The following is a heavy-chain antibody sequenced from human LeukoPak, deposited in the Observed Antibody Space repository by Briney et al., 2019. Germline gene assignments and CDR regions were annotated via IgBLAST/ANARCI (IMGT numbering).Heavy chain of an antibody. CDR2: INAGNGNT. CDR1: VYTFTSYA. J-gene: IGHJ4*02. Sequence: ASVKVSCKASVYTFTSYAMHWVRQAPGQRLEWMGWINAGNGNTKYSQEFQGRVTITRDTSASTAYMELSSLRSEDMAVYYCARDSLAWELLGPQYYFDYWGQGTLVTVSS. V-gene: IGHV1-3*03. CDR3: ARDSLAWELLGPQYYFDY. D-gene: IGHD1-26*01.